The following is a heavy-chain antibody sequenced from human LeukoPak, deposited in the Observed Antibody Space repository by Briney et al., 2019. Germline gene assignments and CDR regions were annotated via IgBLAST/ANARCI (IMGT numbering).Heavy chain of an antibody. CDR1: GFTFSSYG. V-gene: IGHV3-30*02. CDR2: IRYDGSNK. J-gene: IGHJ4*02. CDR3: ARVYYYGSSGHLNPFDY. D-gene: IGHD3-22*01. Sequence: GGSLRLSCAASGFTFSSYGMHWVRQAPGKGLEWVAFIRYDGSNKYYADSVKGRFTISRDNSKNTLYLQMNSLRAEDTAVYYCARVYYYGSSGHLNPFDYWGQGTLVTVSS.